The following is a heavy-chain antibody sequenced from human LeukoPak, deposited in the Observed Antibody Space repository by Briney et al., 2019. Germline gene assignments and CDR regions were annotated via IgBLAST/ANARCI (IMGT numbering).Heavy chain of an antibody. CDR3: ARDRGYYDILTGYYTGCFDP. Sequence: SETLSLTCTVSGGSISNSSFYWGWIRQPPGKGLEWIGTIYYKGYTFYNSSLKSRVILSVDTSKNQFSLKVTSVTAADTAVYYCARDRGYYDILTGYYTGCFDPWGQGTLVTASS. CDR1: GGSISNSSFY. J-gene: IGHJ5*02. V-gene: IGHV4-39*07. D-gene: IGHD3-9*01. CDR2: IYYKGYT.